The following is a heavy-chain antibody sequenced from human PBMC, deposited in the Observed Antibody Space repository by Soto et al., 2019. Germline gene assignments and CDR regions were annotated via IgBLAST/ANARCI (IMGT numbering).Heavy chain of an antibody. V-gene: IGHV1-69*01. D-gene: IGHD3-10*01. CDR3: AREGYYASGQEFYFDY. CDR2: IIPIFGTA. CDR1: GGTFSSYA. Sequence: QVQLVQSGAEVKKPGSSVKVSCKASGGTFSSYAISWVRQAPGQGLEWMGGIIPIFGTANYAQKFQGRVTITADESTRTAYMELSSLRSDDTAVYYCAREGYYASGQEFYFDYWGQGTLVTVSS. J-gene: IGHJ4*02.